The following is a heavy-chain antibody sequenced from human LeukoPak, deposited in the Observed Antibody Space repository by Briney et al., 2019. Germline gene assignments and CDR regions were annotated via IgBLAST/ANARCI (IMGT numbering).Heavy chain of an antibody. CDR1: GFTFSSYG. V-gene: IGHV3-30*18. D-gene: IGHD3-10*01. CDR2: ISYDGSNK. CDR3: AKGRSYYGSGSPIDY. J-gene: IGHJ4*02. Sequence: PGGSLRLSCAASGFTFSSYGMHWVRQAPGKGLEWVAVISYDGSNKYYADSVKGRFTISRDNSKNTLYLQMNSLRAEDTAVYYCAKGRSYYGSGSPIDYWGQGTLVTVSS.